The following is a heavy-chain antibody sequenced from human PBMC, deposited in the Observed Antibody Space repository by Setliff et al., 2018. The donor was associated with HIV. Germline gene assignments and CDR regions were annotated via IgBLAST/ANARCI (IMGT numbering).Heavy chain of an antibody. CDR1: GYSFTNYW. CDR2: IYPGDSDP. CDR3: ARRMRYYDSSGYYGHYFDS. J-gene: IGHJ4*02. D-gene: IGHD3-22*01. V-gene: IGHV5-51*01. Sequence: LKISCKASGYSFTNYWIGWVRQMPGKGLEWMGIIYPGDSDPRYSPSFQGQVTISADKSISTAYLQWSSLKASDTAMYYCARRMRYYDSSGYYGHYFDSWGQGTLVTVSS.